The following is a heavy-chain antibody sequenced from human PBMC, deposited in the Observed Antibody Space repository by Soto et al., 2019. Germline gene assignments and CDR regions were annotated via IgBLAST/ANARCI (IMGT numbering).Heavy chain of an antibody. J-gene: IGHJ4*02. CDR1: GYTFTSYG. V-gene: IGHV1-18*01. CDR2: ISAYNGNT. CDR3: ARDLHDFWSGYSVYYFDY. D-gene: IGHD3-3*01. Sequence: QVQLVQSGAEVKKPGASVKVSCKASGYTFTSYGISWVRQAPGQGLEWMGWISAYNGNTNYAQKLQGRVTMTTDTSTSTAYMELRSLRSDDTAVYYCARDLHDFWSGYSVYYFDYWGQGTLVTVSS.